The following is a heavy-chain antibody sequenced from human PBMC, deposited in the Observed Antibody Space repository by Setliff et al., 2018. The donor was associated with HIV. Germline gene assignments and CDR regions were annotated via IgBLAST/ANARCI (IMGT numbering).Heavy chain of an antibody. CDR2: MNPNSGNT. CDR1: GYTFTSYD. J-gene: IGHJ6*03. Sequence: GASVKVSCKASGYTFTSYDINWVRQATGQGLEWMGWMNPNSGNTGYAQKFQGRVTMTRNTSISTAYMELCSLRSEDMAVYYCARGTWYTSGWYSSSYMDVWGKGTTVTVSS. CDR3: ARGTWYTSGWYSSSYMDV. V-gene: IGHV1-8*02. D-gene: IGHD6-19*01.